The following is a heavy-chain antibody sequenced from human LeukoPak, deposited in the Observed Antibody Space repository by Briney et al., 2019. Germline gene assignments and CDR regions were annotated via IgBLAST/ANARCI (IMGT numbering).Heavy chain of an antibody. CDR3: ARSPVIRYFDGYGMDV. J-gene: IGHJ6*02. V-gene: IGHV3-33*01. D-gene: IGHD3-9*01. CDR2: IWYDGTNK. CDR1: GFTFNNYG. Sequence: GGSLRLSCAASGFTFNNYGMHWVRQAPGKGLEWVAVIWYDGTNKHYGDSVKGRFTISRDDAKNTLYLQMESLRAEDTAVYYCARSPVIRYFDGYGMDVWGQGTTVTVSS.